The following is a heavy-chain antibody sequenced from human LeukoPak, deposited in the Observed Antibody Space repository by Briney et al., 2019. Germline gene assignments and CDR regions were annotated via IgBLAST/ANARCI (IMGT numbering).Heavy chain of an antibody. V-gene: IGHV3-11*01. CDR2: INTGGTNT. CDR3: ATDGAGFDT. Sequence: GSLRLSCAASGFTFNDYYMSWIRQAPGKGLEWLSYINTGGTNTHYADSVKGRFTISRYNAKKSLYLEMNNLRAEDTAVYYCATDGAGFDTWGQGVLVTVSS. J-gene: IGHJ5*02. CDR1: GFTFNDYY.